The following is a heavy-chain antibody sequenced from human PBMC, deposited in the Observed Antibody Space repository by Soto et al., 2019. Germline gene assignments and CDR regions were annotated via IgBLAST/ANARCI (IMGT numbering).Heavy chain of an antibody. Sequence: SETLPPTSHLSGRSIRTSSYYWGWMRQPPGKGLEWIGSIYYSGSTYYNPSLKSRVTISVDTSKNQFSLKLSSVTAAGTAVYYCARPSGSYLYYFDYWGQGTLVTVS. V-gene: IGHV4-39*01. CDR1: GRSIRTSSYY. CDR2: IYYSGST. D-gene: IGHD1-26*01. J-gene: IGHJ4*02. CDR3: ARPSGSYLYYFDY.